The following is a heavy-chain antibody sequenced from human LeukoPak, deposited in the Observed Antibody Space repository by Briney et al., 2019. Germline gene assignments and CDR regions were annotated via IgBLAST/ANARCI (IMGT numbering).Heavy chain of an antibody. V-gene: IGHV3-74*01. D-gene: IGHD3-3*01. CDR1: GFTFSTYW. Sequence: GGSLRLSCAASGFTFSTYWMYWVRQAPGKGLVWVSRINNDGSSTPCADSVKGRFTISRDNAKNTLYLQLNSLRAEDTAVYYCARDRGTYGVVDYWGQGTLVSVSS. CDR3: ARDRGTYGVVDY. CDR2: INNDGSST. J-gene: IGHJ4*02.